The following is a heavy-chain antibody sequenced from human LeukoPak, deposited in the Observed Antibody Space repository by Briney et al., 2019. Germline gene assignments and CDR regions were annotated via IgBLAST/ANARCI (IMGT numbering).Heavy chain of an antibody. J-gene: IGHJ4*02. D-gene: IGHD5-12*01. CDR1: GFIFSTYW. Sequence: GGSLRLSCAASGFIFSTYWMHWVRQAPGKGLVWVSHIDRDGRNTIYADSVKGRFTVSRDDAKNTLYLQMNSLRAEDTAVYYCARALGYSSTWYQGYWGQGTLVTVSS. CDR2: IDRDGRNT. V-gene: IGHV3-74*01. CDR3: ARALGYSSTWYQGY.